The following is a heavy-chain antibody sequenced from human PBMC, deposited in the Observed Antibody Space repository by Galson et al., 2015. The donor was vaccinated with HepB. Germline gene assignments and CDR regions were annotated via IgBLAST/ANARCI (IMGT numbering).Heavy chain of an antibody. D-gene: IGHD1-14*01. Sequence: SLRLSCAASGFTFSSYSMNWVRRAPGKGLEWVSSISSSSSYIYYADSVKGRFTISRDNAKNSLYLQMNSLRAEDTAVYYCATLDHLVDYWGQGTLVTVSS. V-gene: IGHV3-21*01. CDR2: ISSSSSYI. CDR1: GFTFSSYS. J-gene: IGHJ4*02. CDR3: ATLDHLVDY.